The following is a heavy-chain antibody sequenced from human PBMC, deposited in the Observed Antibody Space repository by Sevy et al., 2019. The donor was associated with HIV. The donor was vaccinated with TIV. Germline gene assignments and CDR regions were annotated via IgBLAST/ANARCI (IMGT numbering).Heavy chain of an antibody. V-gene: IGHV3-21*06. CDR2: ISGRRNYI. CDR1: GITFSSYT. Sequence: GGSLRLSCAASGITFSSYTMSWVRQAPGKGLEWVASISGRRNYIYYAGSVRGRFTVSRDNDKNSLYLQMNSLRDEDTAVYYCARVATTDYYDSSGYAGAWKWFDPWGQGTQVTVSS. CDR3: ARVATTDYYDSSGYAGAWKWFDP. J-gene: IGHJ5*02. D-gene: IGHD3-22*01.